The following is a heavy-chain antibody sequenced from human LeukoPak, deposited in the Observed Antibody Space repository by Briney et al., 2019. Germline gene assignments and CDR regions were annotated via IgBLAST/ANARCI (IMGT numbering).Heavy chain of an antibody. D-gene: IGHD1-1*01. CDR2: IYYSGST. V-gene: IGHV4-59*01. Sequence: SETLSLTCSVSGGSIGGYYWSWIRQPPGRGLEWIGYIYYSGSTSYNPSLKSRVTISQDTSKNQFSLRLSSVTAADTAVYYCARDYHGTNWYYFDYWGQGSLVAVSS. CDR1: GGSIGGYY. CDR3: ARDYHGTNWYYFDY. J-gene: IGHJ4*02.